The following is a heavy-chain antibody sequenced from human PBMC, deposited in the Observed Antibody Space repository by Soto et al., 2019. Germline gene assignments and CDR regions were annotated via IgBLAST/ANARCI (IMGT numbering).Heavy chain of an antibody. CDR3: ARTLRTGYSSGWYYNWFDP. Sequence: GGSLRLSCAASGFTFSDYYMSWIRQAPGKGLEWVSYISSSSSYTNYADSVKGRFTISRDNAKNSLYLQMNSLRAEDTAVYYCARTLRTGYSSGWYYNWFDPWGQGTLVTVSS. J-gene: IGHJ5*02. CDR1: GFTFSDYY. CDR2: ISSSSSYT. D-gene: IGHD6-19*01. V-gene: IGHV3-11*06.